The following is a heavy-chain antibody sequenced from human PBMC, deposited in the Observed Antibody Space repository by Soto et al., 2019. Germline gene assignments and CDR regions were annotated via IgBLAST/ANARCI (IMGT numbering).Heavy chain of an antibody. CDR3: YYGDENWFDP. D-gene: IGHD4-17*01. J-gene: IGHJ5*02. Sequence: QVQLVQSGAEVKKPGSSVKVSCKASGGTFSSYTISWVRQAPGQGLEWMGRIIPILGIANYAQKFQGRVTITADKSTSTAYMELSSLRSQDTAVYYCYYGDENWFDPWGQGTLVTVSS. V-gene: IGHV1-69*02. CDR1: GGTFSSYT. CDR2: IIPILGIA.